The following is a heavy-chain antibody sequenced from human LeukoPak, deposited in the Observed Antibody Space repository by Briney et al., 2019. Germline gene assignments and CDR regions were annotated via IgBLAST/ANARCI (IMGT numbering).Heavy chain of an antibody. CDR3: AKDLSSTAMVRGEQSYYYYMDV. CDR2: ISGSGGST. CDR1: GFTFSRYG. D-gene: IGHD5-18*01. J-gene: IGHJ6*03. Sequence: PGGSLRLSCAASGFTFSRYGMSWVRQAPGKGLEWVSAISGSGGSTYYADSVKGRFTTSRDNSKNTLYLQMNSLRAEDTAVYYCAKDLSSTAMVRGEQSYYYYMDVWGKGTTVTISS. V-gene: IGHV3-23*01.